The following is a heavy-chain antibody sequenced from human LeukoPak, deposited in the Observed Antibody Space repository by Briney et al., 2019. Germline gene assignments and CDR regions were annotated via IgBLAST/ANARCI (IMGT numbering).Heavy chain of an antibody. CDR2: ISTSGRT. V-gene: IGHV4-4*07. Sequence: SETLSLTCTVSGDSISRYYWSWIRQPAGKGLEWIGRISTSGRTNYNPSLKSRLTMSADTSKNQFSLILNSVTAADTAVYYCAVGRPRNATRLDDDYDFWGQGTMVTVSS. D-gene: IGHD1-1*01. CDR1: GDSISRYY. J-gene: IGHJ3*01. CDR3: AVGRPRNATRLDDDYDF.